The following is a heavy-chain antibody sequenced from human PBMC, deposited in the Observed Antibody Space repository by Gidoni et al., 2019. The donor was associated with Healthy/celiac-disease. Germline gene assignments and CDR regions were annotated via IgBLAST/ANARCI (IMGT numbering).Heavy chain of an antibody. Sequence: EVQLVESGGGLVTPGGSLRLSCAASGSTFSSYSMNWVRQAPGKGLEWVASISSSSSYIYYADSVKGRFTITRDNAKNSLYLQMNSLRAEDTAVYYCATGQLPHYGMDVWGQGTTVTVSS. J-gene: IGHJ6*02. CDR3: ATGQLPHYGMDV. CDR1: GSTFSSYS. V-gene: IGHV3-21*01. CDR2: ISSSSSYI. D-gene: IGHD5-18*01.